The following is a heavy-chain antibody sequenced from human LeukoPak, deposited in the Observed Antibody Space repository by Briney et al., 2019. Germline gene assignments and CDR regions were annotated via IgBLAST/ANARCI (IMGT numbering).Heavy chain of an antibody. CDR3: ARGHYSPWDHCFDY. D-gene: IGHD5-18*01. Sequence: AGGSLRLSCAASGFSFSSYWMNWVRQAPGKGLEWVANIKQDGSVEYYVDSLKGRFTISRDNAKNSVYLQMNNLRADDTAVYYCARGHYSPWDHCFDYWGQGSLVTVSS. J-gene: IGHJ4*02. CDR1: GFSFSSYW. CDR2: IKQDGSVE. V-gene: IGHV3-7*01.